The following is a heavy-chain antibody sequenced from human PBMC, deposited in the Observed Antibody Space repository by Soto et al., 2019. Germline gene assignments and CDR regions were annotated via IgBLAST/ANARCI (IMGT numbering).Heavy chain of an antibody. J-gene: IGHJ4*02. CDR2: ISAYNGNT. V-gene: IGHV1-18*01. Sequence: QVQLVQSGAEVKKPGASVKVSCKASGYTFTSYGISWVRQAPGQGLEWMGWISAYNGNTKYAQNLQDRVTMTTDTFTSTAYMERRSLRSDDTAVYYCARDRGDFGLVTGDWGQGTLVTVSS. D-gene: IGHD3-3*01. CDR1: GYTFTSYG. CDR3: ARDRGDFGLVTGD.